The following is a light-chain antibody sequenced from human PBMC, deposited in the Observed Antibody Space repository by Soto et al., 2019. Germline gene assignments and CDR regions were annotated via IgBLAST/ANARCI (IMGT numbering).Light chain of an antibody. CDR2: NNN. V-gene: IGLV1-44*01. Sequence: SVLTQPPSASGTPGQRVTISCSGSSSNIGSNTVNWYQQLPRTAPKLLIYNNNQRPSGVADQFSGSKSGTSASLAISGLLSEDEADYYCAAWDDSLNGLVFGAGTKVTVL. J-gene: IGLJ1*01. CDR1: SSNIGSNT. CDR3: AAWDDSLNGLV.